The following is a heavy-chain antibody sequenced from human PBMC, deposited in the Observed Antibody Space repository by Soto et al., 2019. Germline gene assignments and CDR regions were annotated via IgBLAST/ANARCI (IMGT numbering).Heavy chain of an antibody. V-gene: IGHV5-51*03. CDR2: IYPGDSDT. D-gene: IGHD1-26*01. Sequence: PGESLKISCKASGYRFSTYWIGWVRQRPGKGPEWMAIIYPGDSDTRENPSFQGQVTTSADKSSNTVHLQWRSLKASDTAIYYCARLGGIVDTGTWIQWGQGTPVTVS. CDR3: ARLGGIVDTGTWIQ. J-gene: IGHJ4*02. CDR1: GYRFSTYW.